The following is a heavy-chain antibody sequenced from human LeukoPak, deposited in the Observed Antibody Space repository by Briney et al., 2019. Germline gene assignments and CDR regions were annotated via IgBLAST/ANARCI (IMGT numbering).Heavy chain of an antibody. CDR1: GGSFSGYY. J-gene: IGHJ4*02. D-gene: IGHD4/OR15-4a*01. CDR2: INHSGST. Sequence: SETLPLTCAVYGGSFSGYYWSWIRQPPGKGLEWIGEINHSGSTNYNPSLKSRVTISVDTSKNQFSLKLSSVTAADTAVYYCARVGAGFDYWGQGTLVTVSS. CDR3: ARVGAGFDY. V-gene: IGHV4-34*01.